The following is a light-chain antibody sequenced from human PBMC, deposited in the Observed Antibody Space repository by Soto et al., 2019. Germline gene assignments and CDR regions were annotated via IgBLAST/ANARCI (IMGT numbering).Light chain of an antibody. CDR2: GAS. J-gene: IGKJ1*01. V-gene: IGKV3-20*01. CDR1: QSVGSSY. CDR3: QPYGRSPPKT. Sequence: DIVFTQSPGTLSLSPGERATLSCRASQSVGSSYLAWYQQKPGQAPRLLIYGASSRATGMPDRISGSGSGTDFTLTISRLEPEDFAVYDCQPYGRSPPKTFGQGTKVDIK.